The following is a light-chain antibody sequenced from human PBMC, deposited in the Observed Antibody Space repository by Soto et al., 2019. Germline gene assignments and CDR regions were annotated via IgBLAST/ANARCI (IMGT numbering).Light chain of an antibody. CDR3: HQYGSSPKT. J-gene: IGKJ1*01. CDR1: QSVSSSY. V-gene: IGKV3-20*01. Sequence: EIVLTQSPGTLSLSPGERATLSCRASQSVSSSYLAWYQQKPGQAPRLLIYGASSRATGIPDRFSGSGSGTDFTLTISRLEPEDFAVYYFHQYGSSPKTFGQGTMVEIK. CDR2: GAS.